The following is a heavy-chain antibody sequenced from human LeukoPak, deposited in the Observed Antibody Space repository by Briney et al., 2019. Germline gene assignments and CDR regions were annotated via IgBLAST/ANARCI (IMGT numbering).Heavy chain of an antibody. J-gene: IGHJ6*03. CDR2: IYYSGST. CDR1: GYSISRGYY. CDR3: ARQYYYDSSGYYSQSYYYYYMDV. V-gene: IGHV4-38-2*02. D-gene: IGHD3-22*01. Sequence: SETLSLTCTVSGYSISRGYYWGWIRQPPGKGLEWIGSIYYSGSTYYNPSLKSRVTISVDTSKNQFSLKLSSVTAADTAVYYCARQYYYDSSGYYSQSYYYYYMDVWGKGTTVTISS.